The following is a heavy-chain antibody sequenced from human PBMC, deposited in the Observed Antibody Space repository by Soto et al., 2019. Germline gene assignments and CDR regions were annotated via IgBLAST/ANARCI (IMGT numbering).Heavy chain of an antibody. J-gene: IGHJ6*02. Sequence: NPSETLSLTCSVSGGSISSGNNYWTWIRQHPGEGLEWIGYIYYSGSTYYNPSLKSRVTISVDTSKNQFSLKLSSVTAADTAVYYCARRAHMIAVTGGSYYYYSLDVWGQGTTVTVS. CDR2: IYYSGST. CDR3: ARRAHMIAVTGGSYYYYSLDV. V-gene: IGHV4-31*02. CDR1: GGSISSGNNY. D-gene: IGHD2-21*01.